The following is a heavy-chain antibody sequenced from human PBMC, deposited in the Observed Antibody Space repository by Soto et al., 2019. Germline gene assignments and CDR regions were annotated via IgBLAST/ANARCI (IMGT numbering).Heavy chain of an antibody. V-gene: IGHV1-18*01. D-gene: IGHD5-18*01. CDR2: ISAYNGNT. J-gene: IGHJ4*02. Sequence: ASVKVSCKASGYTFTSYGISWVRQAPGQGLEWMGWISAYNGNTNYAQKLQGRVTMTTDTSTSTAYMELRSLRSDDTAVYYCARFRTGASGYSYGYGHWGQGSLVTVSS. CDR3: ARFRTGASGYSYGYGH. CDR1: GYTFTSYG.